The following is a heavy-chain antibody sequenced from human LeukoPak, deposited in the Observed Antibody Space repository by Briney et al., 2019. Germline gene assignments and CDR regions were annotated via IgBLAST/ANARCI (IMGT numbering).Heavy chain of an antibody. Sequence: GGSLRLSCAASGFTFSSYAMHWVRQAPGKGLERVAVISYDGSNKYYADSVKGRFTISRDNSKNTLYLQMNSLRAEDTAVYYCARFGGNYYYYYYMDVWGKGTTVTVSS. D-gene: IGHD3-10*01. V-gene: IGHV3-30-3*01. CDR2: ISYDGSNK. J-gene: IGHJ6*03. CDR3: ARFGGNYYYYYYMDV. CDR1: GFTFSSYA.